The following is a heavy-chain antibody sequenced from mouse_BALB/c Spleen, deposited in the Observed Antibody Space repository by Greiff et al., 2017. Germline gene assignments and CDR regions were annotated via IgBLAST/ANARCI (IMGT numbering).Heavy chain of an antibody. D-gene: IGHD4-1*01. J-gene: IGHJ1*01. CDR1: GYTFTSYW. V-gene: IGHV1-7*01. Sequence: QVQLQQSGAELAKPGASVKMSCKASGYTFTSYWMHWVKQRPGQGLEWIGYINPSTGYTEYNQKFKDKATLTADKSSSTAYMQLSSLTSEDSAVYYCAREVGRYFDVWGAGTTVTVSS. CDR3: AREVGRYFDV. CDR2: INPSTGYT.